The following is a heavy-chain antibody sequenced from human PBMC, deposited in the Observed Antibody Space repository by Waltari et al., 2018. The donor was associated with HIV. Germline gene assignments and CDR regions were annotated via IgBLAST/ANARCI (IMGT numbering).Heavy chain of an antibody. CDR3: TTAYYYDSSGYYSVFDY. J-gene: IGHJ4*02. CDR2: IKSKTDGGTT. CDR1: GFTFSNAW. Sequence: EVQLVESGGGLVKPGGSLRLSCAASGFTFSNAWMSWVRQAPGKGLEWVCRIKSKTDGGTTDYAAPVKGRFTISRDDSKNTLYLQMNSLKTEDTAVYYCTTAYYYDSSGYYSVFDYWGQGTLVTVSS. V-gene: IGHV3-15*01. D-gene: IGHD3-22*01.